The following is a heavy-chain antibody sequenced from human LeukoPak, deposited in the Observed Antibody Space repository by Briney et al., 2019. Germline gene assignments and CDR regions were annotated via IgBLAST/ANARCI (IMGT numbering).Heavy chain of an antibody. CDR2: MNPNSGNT. CDR1: GYTYTSYD. D-gene: IGHD3-10*01. V-gene: IGHV1-8*01. CDR3: ARGSRGYGSGSRRPYYMDV. Sequence: ASVKVSCKASGYTYTSYDINWVRQATGQGLEWMGWMNPNSGNTGYAQKFQGRVTMTRNTSISTAYMELSSLRSEDTAVYYCARGSRGYGSGSRRPYYMDVWGKGTTVTVSS. J-gene: IGHJ6*03.